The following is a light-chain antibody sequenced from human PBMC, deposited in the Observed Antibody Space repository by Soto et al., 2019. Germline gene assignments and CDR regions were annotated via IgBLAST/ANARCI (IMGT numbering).Light chain of an antibody. V-gene: IGKV3-15*01. Sequence: EIVMTQSPATLSVSPGERATLSCRASQSVSSNLAWYQQKPGQAPRLLIYGASTRATGIPARFSGSGSGTEFTLTISSLQSEDFAVYYCRQYSNWPRTFGQGTKV. J-gene: IGKJ1*01. CDR2: GAS. CDR1: QSVSSN. CDR3: RQYSNWPRT.